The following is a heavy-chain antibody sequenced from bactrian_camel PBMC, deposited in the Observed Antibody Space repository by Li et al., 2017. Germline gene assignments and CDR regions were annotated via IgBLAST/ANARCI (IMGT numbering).Heavy chain of an antibody. CDR2: LNSDGRT. Sequence: VQLVESGGGSVQAGDSLRLSCVHSGYYSSYCLGWFRQAPGNECVLVSTLNSDGRTYTADSLKGRFTISRNSAKNTVYLQMNSLKIEDTAVYYCALGSSRQATMTARGKGTQVTVS. J-gene: IGHJ4*01. CDR1: GYYSSYC. V-gene: IGHV3S55*01. D-gene: IGHD3*01.